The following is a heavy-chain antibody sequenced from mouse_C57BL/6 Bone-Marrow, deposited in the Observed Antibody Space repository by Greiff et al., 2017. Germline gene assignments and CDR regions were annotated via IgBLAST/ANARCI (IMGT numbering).Heavy chain of an antibody. V-gene: IGHV1-64*01. D-gene: IGHD1-1*01. CDR1: GYTFTSYW. Sequence: VQLVESGAELVKPGASVKLSCKASGYTFTSYWMHWVKQRPGQGLEWIGMIHPNSGSTNYNEKFKSKATLTVDKSSSTAYMQLSSLTSEDSAVYYCARSNYYGSSWYFDVWGTGTTVTVSS. J-gene: IGHJ1*03. CDR2: IHPNSGST. CDR3: ARSNYYGSSWYFDV.